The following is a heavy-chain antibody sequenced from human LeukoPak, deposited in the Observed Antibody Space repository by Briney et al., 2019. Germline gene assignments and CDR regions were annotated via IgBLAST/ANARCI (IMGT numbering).Heavy chain of an antibody. J-gene: IGHJ4*02. Sequence: GGSLRLSCAASGFTFSSYSMNWVRQAPGKGLELVSSISSSSSYIYYADSVKGRFTISRDNAKNSLYLQMNSLRAEDTAVYYCARGYYGSGGLDYWGQGTLVTVSS. V-gene: IGHV3-21*01. D-gene: IGHD3-10*01. CDR3: ARGYYGSGGLDY. CDR1: GFTFSSYS. CDR2: ISSSSSYI.